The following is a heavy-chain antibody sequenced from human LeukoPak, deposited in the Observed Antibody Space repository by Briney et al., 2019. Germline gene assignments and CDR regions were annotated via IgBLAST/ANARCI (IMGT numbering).Heavy chain of an antibody. J-gene: IGHJ4*02. V-gene: IGHV3-9*01. Sequence: SLRLSCAASGFTFDDYAMHWVRQAPGKGLEWVSGISWNSGSIGYADSVKGRFTISRDNAKNSLYLQMNSLRAEDTALYYCAKLTAAAGSDYWGQGTLVTVSS. CDR1: GFTFDDYA. D-gene: IGHD6-13*01. CDR2: ISWNSGSI. CDR3: AKLTAAAGSDY.